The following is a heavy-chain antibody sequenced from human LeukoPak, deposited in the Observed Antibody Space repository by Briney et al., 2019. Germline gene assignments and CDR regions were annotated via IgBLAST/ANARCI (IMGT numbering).Heavy chain of an antibody. D-gene: IGHD3-10*01. CDR3: ARTSVYYYGSGSYLKRRYNWFDP. CDR1: GGSISSSSYY. Sequence: SETLSLTCTVSGGSISSSSYYWGWIRQPPGKGLEGIGSIYYSGSTYYNPSLKSRVTISVDTSKNQFSLKLSSVTAADTAVYYCARTSVYYYGSGSYLKRRYNWFDPWGQGTLVTVSS. V-gene: IGHV4-39*07. CDR2: IYYSGST. J-gene: IGHJ5*02.